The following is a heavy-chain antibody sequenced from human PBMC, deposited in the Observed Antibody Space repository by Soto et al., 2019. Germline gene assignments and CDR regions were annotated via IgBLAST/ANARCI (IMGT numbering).Heavy chain of an antibody. Sequence: QVQLVQSGVEVKKPGASVKVSCKASGYTFTNYAISWVRQAPGRGLEWMGWVNTYNGNPNYAQIFQVRVTMTTDTSTGTAYMELRRLKSDDSAGYYCARDSQYSTDWQRFDSWGQGTLVTVAS. CDR2: VNTYNGNP. V-gene: IGHV1-18*01. D-gene: IGHD6-6*01. J-gene: IGHJ4*02. CDR1: GYTFTNYA. CDR3: ARDSQYSTDWQRFDS.